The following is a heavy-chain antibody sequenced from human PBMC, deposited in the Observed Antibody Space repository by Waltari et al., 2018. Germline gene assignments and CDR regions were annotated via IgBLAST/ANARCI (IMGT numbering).Heavy chain of an antibody. J-gene: IGHJ5*02. CDR1: GGSISSSSYY. CDR3: ASGLRFFWFDP. CDR2: IYYSGST. D-gene: IGHD3-3*01. Sequence: QLQLQESGPGLVKPSETLSLTCTVSGGSISSSSYYWGWIRQPPGKGLEWIGSIYYSGSTYYNPSLKSRVTISVDTSKNQFSLKLSSVTAADTAVYYCASGLRFFWFDPWGQGTLVTVSS. V-gene: IGHV4-39*07.